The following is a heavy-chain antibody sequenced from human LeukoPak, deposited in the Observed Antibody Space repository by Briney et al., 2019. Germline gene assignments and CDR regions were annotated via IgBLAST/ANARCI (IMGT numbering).Heavy chain of an antibody. V-gene: IGHV3-21*01. CDR1: GFIFISYG. Sequence: GGSLRLSCAASGFIFISYGINWVRQAPGKGLEWVSSISAGGTYIFYADSVKGRFTISRDNAKNSLYLQMNSLRAEDTAAYYCAREDYSNAFDYWGQGTLVTVSS. CDR2: ISAGGTYI. CDR3: AREDYSNAFDY. J-gene: IGHJ4*02. D-gene: IGHD4-11*01.